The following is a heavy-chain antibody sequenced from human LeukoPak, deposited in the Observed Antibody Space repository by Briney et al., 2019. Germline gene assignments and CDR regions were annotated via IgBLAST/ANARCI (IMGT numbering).Heavy chain of an antibody. CDR2: ISGSGGST. V-gene: IGHV3-23*01. Sequence: GGSLRLSCAASGFTFSSYAMSWVRQAPGKGLEWVSAISGSGGSTYYADSVKGRFTISRDNSKNTLYLQMNSLRAEDTAVYYCAKDRGGVTIWGPFDAFDIWGQGTMVTVSS. J-gene: IGHJ3*02. CDR1: GFTFSSYA. D-gene: IGHD3-10*01. CDR3: AKDRGGVTIWGPFDAFDI.